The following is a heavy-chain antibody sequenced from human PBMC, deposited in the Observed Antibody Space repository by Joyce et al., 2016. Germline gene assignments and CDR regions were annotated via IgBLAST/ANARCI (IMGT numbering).Heavy chain of an antibody. V-gene: IGHV3-48*02. CDR3: ARVGRTGYTCDY. Sequence: EVQLVESGGGLVQPGGSLRLSCAASGFSFNTYGINWVRQAPGKGLEWLSYISASSGTIDYADSVKGRFTISRDNAKNSVYLQMNSLRDEDTAVYYCARVGRTGYTCDYWGQGTLVTVSS. D-gene: IGHD5-24*01. CDR2: ISASSGTI. CDR1: GFSFNTYG. J-gene: IGHJ4*02.